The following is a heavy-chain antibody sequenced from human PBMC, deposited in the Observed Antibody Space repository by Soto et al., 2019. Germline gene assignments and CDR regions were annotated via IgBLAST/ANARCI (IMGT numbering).Heavy chain of an antibody. Sequence: SETLSLTCTVSGGSISSSSYYWGWIRQPPGKGLEWIGSIYYSGSTYYNPSLKSRVTISADTSKNQFSLKLSSVTAADTAVYYCAVFLTKTTAKTGSVPAPWGQGTLVPVSS. J-gene: IGHJ5*02. CDR3: AVFLTKTTAKTGSVPAP. V-gene: IGHV4-39*07. D-gene: IGHD1-1*01. CDR1: GGSISSSSYY. CDR2: IYYSGST.